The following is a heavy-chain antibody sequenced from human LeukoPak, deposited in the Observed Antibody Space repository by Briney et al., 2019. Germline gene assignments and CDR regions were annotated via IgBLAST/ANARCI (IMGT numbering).Heavy chain of an antibody. Sequence: ASVKVSCKASGYTFTGYYMHWVRQAPGQGLEWIRWINPNSDGTNYAQKYQVRVTMTRDTSISTAYMELSRLRSDDTAVYYCARVRPYYYGSGSYYNFDYWGQGTLVT. V-gene: IGHV1-2*02. CDR2: INPNSDGT. CDR3: ARVRPYYYGSGSYYNFDY. J-gene: IGHJ4*02. CDR1: GYTFTGYY. D-gene: IGHD3-10*01.